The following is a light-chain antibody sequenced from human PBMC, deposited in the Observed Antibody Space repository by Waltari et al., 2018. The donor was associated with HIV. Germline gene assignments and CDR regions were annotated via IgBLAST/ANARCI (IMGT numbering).Light chain of an antibody. CDR3: QSFDSTNQV. CDR1: SGNIASDY. CDR2: EDK. V-gene: IGLV6-57*01. J-gene: IGLJ3*02. Sequence: FMLTQPHSVSESPGKTVTISCTRSSGNIASDYVQWYQQRPGSSPTTVIYEDKHRPSGVPDRFSGSSDRSSNSASLTISGLKTEDEADDYCQSFDSTNQVFGGGTKLTVL.